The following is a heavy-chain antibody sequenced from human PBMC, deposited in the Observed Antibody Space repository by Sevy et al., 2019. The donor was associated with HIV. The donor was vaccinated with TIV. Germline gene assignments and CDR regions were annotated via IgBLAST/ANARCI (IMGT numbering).Heavy chain of an antibody. CDR3: TKMYTALDAFDY. D-gene: IGHD1-1*01. CDR1: GFTFGDCA. Sequence: GGSLRLSCTASGFTFGDCAMSWFRQAPGKGLEWVGLIRSQTYGGTTNYAASVSGRFTSSRDDSESIVYLQMNGLKTEDTAMYVCTKMYTALDAFDYWGQGTLVTVSS. J-gene: IGHJ4*02. V-gene: IGHV3-49*03. CDR2: IRSQTYGGTT.